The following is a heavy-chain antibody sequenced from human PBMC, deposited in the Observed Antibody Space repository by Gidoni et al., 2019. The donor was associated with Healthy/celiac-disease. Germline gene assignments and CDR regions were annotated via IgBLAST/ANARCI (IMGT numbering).Heavy chain of an antibody. CDR3: ARGGNVRGIAAAAGRIDY. CDR2: INHSGST. CDR1: GGSFSGYY. V-gene: IGHV4-34*01. J-gene: IGHJ4*02. D-gene: IGHD6-13*01. Sequence: QVQLQQWGAGLLKPSETLSLTCAVYGGSFSGYYWSWIRQPPGKGLEWIGEINHSGSTNYNPSLKSRVTISVDTSKNQFSLKLSSVTAADTAVYYCARGGNVRGIAAAAGRIDYWGQGTLVTVSS.